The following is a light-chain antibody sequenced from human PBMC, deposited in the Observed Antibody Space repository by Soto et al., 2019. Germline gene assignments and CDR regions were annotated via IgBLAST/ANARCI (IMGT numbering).Light chain of an antibody. J-gene: IGKJ2*01. V-gene: IGKV3-20*01. Sequence: EIVLTQAPGTMSVAPGERGTLSSRASQSVSGTYLAWYQQKPGQAPRLLIYGASRRAAGIPDRFSGSGSGTDFTLTISRLEPEDFPAYYCQQYGGSTYTFGPGTKV. CDR2: GAS. CDR1: QSVSGTY. CDR3: QQYGGSTYT.